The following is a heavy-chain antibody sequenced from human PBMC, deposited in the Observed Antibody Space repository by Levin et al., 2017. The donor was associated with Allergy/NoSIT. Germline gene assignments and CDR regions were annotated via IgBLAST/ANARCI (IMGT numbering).Heavy chain of an antibody. Sequence: SQTLSLTCMVSGDSFSTGEYYWSWLRQPPGKGLEWLGYIYNSGSTDYNPSLTSRLTLTIDTSKNQLSLKLTSVTAADTAVYYCASTLDTACVIYPTFDFWGQGTLVSVSS. V-gene: IGHV4-30-4*01. J-gene: IGHJ4*02. CDR1: GDSFSTGEYY. D-gene: IGHD5-18*01. CDR3: ASTLDTACVIYPTFDF. CDR2: IYNSGST.